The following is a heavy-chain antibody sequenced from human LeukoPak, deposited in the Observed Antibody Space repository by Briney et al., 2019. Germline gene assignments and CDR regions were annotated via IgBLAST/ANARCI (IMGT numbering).Heavy chain of an antibody. CDR1: GGSISSYY. Sequence: SETLSLTCTVSGGSISSYYWSWIRQPPGKGLEWIGYIDYSGSTKYNPSLKSRVTISVDTSKNQFPLKMSSVTAADTALYYCVREGSSSRFVDYWGQGTLVTVSS. V-gene: IGHV4-59*01. CDR2: IDYSGST. CDR3: VREGSSSRFVDY. J-gene: IGHJ4*02. D-gene: IGHD3-10*01.